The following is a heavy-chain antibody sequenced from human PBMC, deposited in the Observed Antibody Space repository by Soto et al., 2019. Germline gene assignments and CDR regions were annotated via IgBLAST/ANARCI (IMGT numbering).Heavy chain of an antibody. D-gene: IGHD6-13*01. Sequence: EVQLVQSGAEVKKPGESLRISCKGSGYSFTSYWISWVRQMPGKGLEWMGRIDPSDSYTNYSPSFQGHVTISADKSISTAYLQWSSLKASDTAMYYCAREQQLVLYVEGWFDPWGQETLVTVSS. CDR3: AREQQLVLYVEGWFDP. CDR2: IDPSDSYT. J-gene: IGHJ5*02. CDR1: GYSFTSYW. V-gene: IGHV5-10-1*03.